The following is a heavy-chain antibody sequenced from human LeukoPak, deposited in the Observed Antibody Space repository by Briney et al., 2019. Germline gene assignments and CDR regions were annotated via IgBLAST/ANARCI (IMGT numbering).Heavy chain of an antibody. CDR1: GFTFSSYA. Sequence: GGSLRLSCAASGFTFSSYAMSWVRQAPGKGLEWVSAISGSGGSTYYADSVKGRFTISRDNSKNTLYLQMNSLRAEDTAVYYCAKQKNYSNYPLVHYYYMDVWGKGTTVTVSS. V-gene: IGHV3-23*01. D-gene: IGHD4-11*01. CDR3: AKQKNYSNYPLVHYYYMDV. CDR2: ISGSGGST. J-gene: IGHJ6*03.